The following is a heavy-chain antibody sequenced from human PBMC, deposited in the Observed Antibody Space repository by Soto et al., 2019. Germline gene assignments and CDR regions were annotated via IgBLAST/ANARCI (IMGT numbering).Heavy chain of an antibody. CDR1: GFTVSSNY. V-gene: IGHV3-66*01. CDR3: ARDNRTNYDYIWGSYRDFDY. Sequence: EVQLVESGGGLVQPGGSLRLSCAASGFTVSSNYMSWVRQAPGQGLEWVSVIYSGGSTYYADSVKGRVTISRDNSKNTRYLQINSLRAEDTAVYYCARDNRTNYDYIWGSYRDFDYGGQGTLVTVSS. J-gene: IGHJ4*02. D-gene: IGHD3-16*02. CDR2: IYSGGST.